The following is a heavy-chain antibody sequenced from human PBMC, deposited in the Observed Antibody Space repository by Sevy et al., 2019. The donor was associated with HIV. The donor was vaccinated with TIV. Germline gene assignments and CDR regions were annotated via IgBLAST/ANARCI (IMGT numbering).Heavy chain of an antibody. Sequence: GGSLRLSCAASGFTFSSYGMHWVRQAPGKGLEWVAVISYDGSNKYYADSVKGRFTISRDNSKNTLYRQMNCLRAEDTAVYYCAKGVYLEDIVLMVYAHFDYWGQGTLVTVSS. CDR3: AKGVYLEDIVLMVYAHFDY. V-gene: IGHV3-30*18. CDR1: GFTFSSYG. D-gene: IGHD2-8*01. J-gene: IGHJ4*02. CDR2: ISYDGSNK.